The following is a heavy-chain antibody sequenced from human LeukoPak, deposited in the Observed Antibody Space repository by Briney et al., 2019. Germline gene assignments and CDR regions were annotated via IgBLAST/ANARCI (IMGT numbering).Heavy chain of an antibody. CDR1: GFTFSSYS. Sequence: GGSLRLSCAASGFTFSSYSMNWVRQAPGKGLEWVSSISSSSSYIYYADSVKGRFTISRDNAKNSLYLQMNSLRAEDTAVYYCARGLPVATTDYYYYYGMDVWGQGTTVTVSS. J-gene: IGHJ6*02. CDR3: ARGLPVATTDYYYYYGMDV. D-gene: IGHD5-12*01. V-gene: IGHV3-21*01. CDR2: ISSSSSYI.